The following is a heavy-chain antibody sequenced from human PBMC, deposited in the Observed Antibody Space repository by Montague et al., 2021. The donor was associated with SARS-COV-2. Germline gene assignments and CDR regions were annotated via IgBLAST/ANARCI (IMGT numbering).Heavy chain of an antibody. V-gene: IGHV4-59*08. D-gene: IGHD1-1*01. CDR1: GGSISSYY. CDR3: ARHRRSRYGNFDY. Sequence: SETLSLTCTVSGGSISSYYWSWIRQPPGKGLEWIGYIYDSGSTNYKSSLKSRVTISVDTSKNQFSLKLNSVTAADTAVYYCARHRRSRYGNFDYWGQGTLVTVSP. CDR2: IYDSGST. J-gene: IGHJ4*02.